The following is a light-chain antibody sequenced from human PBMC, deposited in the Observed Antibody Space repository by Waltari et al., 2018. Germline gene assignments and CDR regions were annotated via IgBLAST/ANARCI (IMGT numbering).Light chain of an antibody. CDR2: AAS. CDR1: PDISNS. CDR3: QKDNSVPYT. V-gene: IGKV1-27*01. J-gene: IGKJ2*01. Sequence: IQLTQSPSSLSASVADRVTITFRASPDISNSLACYQQKPGKVPNLLISAASTSQSGVPSRFSGSGSGTDFTLTVGSLQPEDRATYYCQKDNSVPYTCGKGTKLTIK.